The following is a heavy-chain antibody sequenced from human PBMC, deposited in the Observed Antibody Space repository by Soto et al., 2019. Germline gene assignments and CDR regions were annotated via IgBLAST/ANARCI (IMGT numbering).Heavy chain of an antibody. D-gene: IGHD3-22*01. V-gene: IGHV3-23*01. J-gene: IGHJ4*02. CDR3: ATRPDSSGYFDY. CDR1: GFTFSSYA. Sequence: EVQLLESGGGLVQPGGSLRLSCAASGFTFSSYAMSWVRQAPGKGLEWVSAISGSGGSTYYADSVKGRFTISRDNSKNTLYLQMNSLRAEDTAVYYCATRPDSSGYFDYWGRGTLVTVSS. CDR2: ISGSGGST.